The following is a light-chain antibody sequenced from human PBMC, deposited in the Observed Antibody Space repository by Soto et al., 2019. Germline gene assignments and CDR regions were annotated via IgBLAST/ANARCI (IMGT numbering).Light chain of an antibody. Sequence: DIQMTQSPSTLSASVGDTVTITCRASQSISNWLAWYQQKPGQAPKLLIHKASTLESGVPSRFSGSGSGTEFTLTISSLKPDDFATFYCQQYDRFPYNFGQGTKLEIK. CDR2: KAS. CDR3: QQYDRFPYN. CDR1: QSISNW. J-gene: IGKJ2*01. V-gene: IGKV1-5*03.